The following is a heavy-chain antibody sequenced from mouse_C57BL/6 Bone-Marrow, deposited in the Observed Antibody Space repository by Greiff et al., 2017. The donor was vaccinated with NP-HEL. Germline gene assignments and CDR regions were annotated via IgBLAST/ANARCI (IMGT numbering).Heavy chain of an antibody. V-gene: IGHV10-1*01. CDR3: VRQGYDGYYLDY. D-gene: IGHD2-3*01. CDR1: GFSFNTYA. CDR2: IRSKSNNYAT. Sequence: EVQLQESGGGLVQPKGSLKLSCAASGFSFNTYAMNWVRQAPGKGLEWVARIRSKSNNYATYYADSLKDRFTISTDDSESMHYLQMNNLKTEDTAMYYGVRQGYDGYYLDYWGQGTTLTVSS. J-gene: IGHJ2*01.